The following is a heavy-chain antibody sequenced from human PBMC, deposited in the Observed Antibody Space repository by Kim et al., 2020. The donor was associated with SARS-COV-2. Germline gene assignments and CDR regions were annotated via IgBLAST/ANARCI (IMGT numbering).Heavy chain of an antibody. CDR3: AKDIRGGDYGDYGYGMDV. V-gene: IGHV3-9*01. CDR2: ISWNSGSI. Sequence: GGSLRLSCAASGFTFDDYAMHWVRQAPGKGLEWVSGISWNSGSIGYADSVKGRFTISRDNAKNSLYLQMNSLRAEDTALYYCAKDIRGGDYGDYGYGMDVWGQGTTVTVSS. J-gene: IGHJ6*02. CDR1: GFTFDDYA. D-gene: IGHD4-17*01.